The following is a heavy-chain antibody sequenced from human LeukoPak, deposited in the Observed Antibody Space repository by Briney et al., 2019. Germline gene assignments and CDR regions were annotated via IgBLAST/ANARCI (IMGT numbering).Heavy chain of an antibody. CDR2: LYQSGGT. CDR3: ARTGTGNYFDY. J-gene: IGHJ4*02. CDR1: GYSISSGYY. Sequence: SETLSLTCAVSGYSISSGYYWGWIRQPPGKGLEWIGTLYQSGGTNYNPSLQNRVTISVDKSENQLSLKLTSVIAADTAVYYCARTGTGNYFDYWGQGTLVTVSS. V-gene: IGHV4-38-2*01. D-gene: IGHD1-14*01.